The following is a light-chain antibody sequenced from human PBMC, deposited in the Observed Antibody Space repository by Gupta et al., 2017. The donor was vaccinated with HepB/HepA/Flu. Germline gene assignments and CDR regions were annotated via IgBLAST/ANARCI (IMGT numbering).Light chain of an antibody. J-gene: IGLJ2*01. CDR1: RLGDKY. CDR2: ENN. Sequence: YELTLPPSVSVSPGQTASITCSGDRLGDKYVCWYQQKPGQSPILVIYENNRRPSGIPERFSGSIAGNTATLTISGTQAMDEADYYCQAWDSSTDVVFGGGTKLTVL. V-gene: IGLV3-1*01. CDR3: QAWDSSTDVV.